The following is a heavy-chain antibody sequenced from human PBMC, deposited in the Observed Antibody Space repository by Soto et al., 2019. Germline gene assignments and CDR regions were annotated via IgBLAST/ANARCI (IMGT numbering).Heavy chain of an antibody. V-gene: IGHV3-30-3*01. J-gene: IGHJ6*02. Sequence: QVQLVESGGGVVQPGRSLRLSCAASGFTFSSYAMHWVRQAPGKGLEWVAVISYDGSNKYYADSVKGRFTISRDNSKNTLYLQMNSLRAEDTAVYYCARVGIAAAGILDYYYYGMDVWGQGTTVTVSS. CDR3: ARVGIAAAGILDYYYYGMDV. CDR2: ISYDGSNK. D-gene: IGHD6-13*01. CDR1: GFTFSSYA.